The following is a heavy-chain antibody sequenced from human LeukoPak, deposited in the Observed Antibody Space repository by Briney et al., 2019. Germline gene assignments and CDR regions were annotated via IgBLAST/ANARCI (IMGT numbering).Heavy chain of an antibody. CDR2: ISGSGGST. J-gene: IGHJ4*02. CDR1: GFTFTTSA. CDR3: AKDRPIAVAGDEAY. V-gene: IGHV3-23*01. D-gene: IGHD6-19*01. Sequence: PGGSLRLSCAASGFTFTTSAMNWVRQAPGKGLEWVSAISGSGGSTYYADSVKGRFTISRDNSKNTLYLQMNSLRAEDTAVYYCAKDRPIAVAGDEAYWGQGTLVTVSS.